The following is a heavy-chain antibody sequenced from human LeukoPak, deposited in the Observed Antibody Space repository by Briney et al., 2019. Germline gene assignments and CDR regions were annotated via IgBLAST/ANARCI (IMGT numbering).Heavy chain of an antibody. Sequence: PSETLSLTCAVTGGSITSYYWNWIRQPPGKGLEWIGYIHHTGKNWYNPPLQSRVTLSVDTSKSEFSLRLNSVTAADTAVYYCAKWHEKPLAFDSWGQGTLVTVSS. CDR1: GGSITSYY. D-gene: IGHD1-14*01. J-gene: IGHJ4*02. CDR2: IHHTGKN. CDR3: AKWHEKPLAFDS. V-gene: IGHV4-59*01.